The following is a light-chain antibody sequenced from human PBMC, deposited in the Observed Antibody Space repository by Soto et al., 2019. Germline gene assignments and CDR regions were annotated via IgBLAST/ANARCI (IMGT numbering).Light chain of an antibody. CDR2: EVS. J-gene: IGLJ2*01. CDR1: SSDVGGYNY. V-gene: IGLV2-8*01. CDR3: SSYEGRNVV. Sequence: QSALTQPPSASGSPGQSVTISCTGTSSDVGGYNYVSWYQQHPGKAPKLMIYEVSKRPSGVPDRFSGSKSGNTASLTVSGLQAEDEADYYCSSYEGRNVVFGGGTKLTVL.